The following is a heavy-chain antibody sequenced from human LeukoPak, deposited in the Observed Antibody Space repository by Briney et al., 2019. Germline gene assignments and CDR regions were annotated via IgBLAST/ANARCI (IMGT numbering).Heavy chain of an antibody. J-gene: IGHJ3*02. CDR1: GFTFSSYA. D-gene: IGHD6-13*01. CDR3: AREVDIAAAGSDDAFDI. CDR2: ISGSGGST. Sequence: PGGSLRLSCAASGFTFSSYAMSWVRQAPGKGLEWVSAISGSGGSTYYADSVEGRFTISRDNPKKSLYLQMNGLGAEDTAIYYCAREVDIAAAGSDDAFDIWGQGTNVIVSS. V-gene: IGHV3-23*01.